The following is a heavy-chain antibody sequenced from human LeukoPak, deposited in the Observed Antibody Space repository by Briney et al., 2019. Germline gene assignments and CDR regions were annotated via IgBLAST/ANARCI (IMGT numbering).Heavy chain of an antibody. D-gene: IGHD4-4*01. CDR2: IYSGGST. J-gene: IGHJ4*02. V-gene: IGHV3-66*01. CDR1: GFTVSSNY. Sequence: GGSLRLSCAASGFTVSSNYMSWVRQAPGKGLEWVSVIYSGGSTYYADSVKGRFTISRDNSKNTLYLYMNSLRDDDAAVYYCAKDWDTNYPNSPSLDYWGRGTLVTVSS. CDR3: AKDWDTNYPNSPSLDY.